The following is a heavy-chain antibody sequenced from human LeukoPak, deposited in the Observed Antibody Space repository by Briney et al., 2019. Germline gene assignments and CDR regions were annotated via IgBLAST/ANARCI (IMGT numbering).Heavy chain of an antibody. D-gene: IGHD1-14*01. CDR2: ISRSGSTI. CDR3: ARDSDRNLDY. Sequence: PGGSLRLSCAASGCTFSSYEMNWVRQAPGKGLEWVSYISRSGSTIYHADSVKGRFTISRDNAKNSLYLQMNSLRAEDTAVYYCARDSDRNLDYWGQGTLVTVSS. J-gene: IGHJ4*02. V-gene: IGHV3-48*03. CDR1: GCTFSSYE.